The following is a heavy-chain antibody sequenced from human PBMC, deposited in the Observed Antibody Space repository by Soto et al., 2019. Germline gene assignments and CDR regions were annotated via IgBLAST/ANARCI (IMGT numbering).Heavy chain of an antibody. Sequence: GGSLRLSCAASGFTFSSYAMSWVRQAPGKGLEWVSAISGSGGSTYYADSVKGRFTISRDNSKNTLYLQMNSLRAEDTAVYYCATAAFYDYVWGSYRYADYWGQGTLVTISS. V-gene: IGHV3-23*01. J-gene: IGHJ4*02. D-gene: IGHD3-16*02. CDR2: ISGSGGST. CDR1: GFTFSSYA. CDR3: ATAAFYDYVWGSYRYADY.